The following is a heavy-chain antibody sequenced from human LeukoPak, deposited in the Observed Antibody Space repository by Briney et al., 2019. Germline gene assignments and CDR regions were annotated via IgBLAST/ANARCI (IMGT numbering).Heavy chain of an antibody. D-gene: IGHD4-17*01. V-gene: IGHV3-43*02. J-gene: IGHJ4*02. Sequence: GGSLRLSCAASGFTFDDYAMHWVRQAPGKGLEWVSLISGDGTRTYHADSVKGRFTISRDNSKNSLYLQMNSLRTADTALYYCAKVPDYGDFIFDYWGQGTLVTVSS. CDR2: ISGDGTRT. CDR1: GFTFDDYA. CDR3: AKVPDYGDFIFDY.